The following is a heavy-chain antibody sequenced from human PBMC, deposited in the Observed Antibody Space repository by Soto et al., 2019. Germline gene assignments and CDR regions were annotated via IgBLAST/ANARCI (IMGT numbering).Heavy chain of an antibody. Sequence: GASVKVSCKASGYTFTGYYMHWVRQAPGQGLEWMGWINPNSGGTNYAQKFQGRVTMTRDTSLSTAYMELSRLRSDDRAVYYCARSGYSSSCYRALTDYYYGMDVWGQGTTVTVSS. CDR2: INPNSGGT. D-gene: IGHD6-13*01. J-gene: IGHJ6*02. CDR3: ARSGYSSSCYRALTDYYYGMDV. CDR1: GYTFTGYY. V-gene: IGHV1-2*02.